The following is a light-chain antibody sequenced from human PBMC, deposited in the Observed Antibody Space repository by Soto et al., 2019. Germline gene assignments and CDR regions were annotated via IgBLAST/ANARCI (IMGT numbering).Light chain of an antibody. Sequence: QSALTQPASLSGSPGQSITISCTGTSSDVGGYKYVSWYQQYPGKAPKLIIYDVNYRPSGVSNRFSGSKSDNTASLTISGLRADDEADYYCGSYTSSSTPYVFGTGTKVTVL. CDR2: DVN. CDR3: GSYTSSSTPYV. J-gene: IGLJ1*01. CDR1: SSDVGGYKY. V-gene: IGLV2-14*01.